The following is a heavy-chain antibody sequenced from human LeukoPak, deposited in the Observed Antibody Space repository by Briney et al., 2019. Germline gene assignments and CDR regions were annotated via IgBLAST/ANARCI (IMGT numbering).Heavy chain of an antibody. CDR2: ITYDGSKR. CDR1: GFTFSSYA. Sequence: PGGSLRLSCAASGFTFSSYAMHWVRQAPGKGLEWVAVITYDGSKRYYADSVKGRFTISRDNSKNTLYLQMNSLRAEDTAVYYCARERWASGYFVYWGQGTLVTVSS. D-gene: IGHD4-23*01. V-gene: IGHV3-30-3*01. J-gene: IGHJ4*02. CDR3: ARERWASGYFVY.